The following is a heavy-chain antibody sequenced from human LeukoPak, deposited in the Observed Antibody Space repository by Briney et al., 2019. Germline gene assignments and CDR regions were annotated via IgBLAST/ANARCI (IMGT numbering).Heavy chain of an antibody. V-gene: IGHV3-33*01. CDR3: ARGKLGSIAARYYYYGMDV. J-gene: IGHJ6*02. CDR2: IWYDGSNK. CDR1: GFTFSSYG. Sequence: PGGSLRLSCAASGFTFSSYGMHWVRQAPGKGLEWVAVIWYDGSNKYYADSVKGRFTISRDNSKNTLYLQMNSLRAEDTAVYYCARGKLGSIAARYYYYGMDVWGQGTTVTVSS. D-gene: IGHD6-6*01.